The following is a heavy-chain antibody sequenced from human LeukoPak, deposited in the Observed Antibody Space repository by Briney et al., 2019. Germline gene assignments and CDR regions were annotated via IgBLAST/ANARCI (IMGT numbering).Heavy chain of an antibody. CDR2: IIPILHMA. J-gene: IGHJ3*02. CDR3: ARYNDYGSGSSPPIGAFDI. D-gene: IGHD3-10*01. V-gene: IGHV1-69*04. Sequence: SVKVSCKASGTSGGTFNNYGINWVRQAPGQGLEWMGRIIPILHMANSAQKFQGRVTITRNTSISTAYMELSSLRSEDTAVYYCARYNDYGSGSSPPIGAFDIWGQGTMVTVSS. CDR1: GGTFNNYG.